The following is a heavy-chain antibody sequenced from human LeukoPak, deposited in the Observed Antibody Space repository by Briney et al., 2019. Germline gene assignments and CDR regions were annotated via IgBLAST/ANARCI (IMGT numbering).Heavy chain of an antibody. CDR3: AKDPQYDSSGVFDI. CDR1: GFTFDDYA. CDR2: ISWNSGSI. D-gene: IGHD3-22*01. Sequence: GGSLRLSCAASGFTFDDYAMHWVRQAPGKGLEWVSGISWNSGSIGYADSVKGRFTISRDNAKNSLYLQMNSLRAEDTALYYCAKDPQYDSSGVFDIWGQGTMVTVSS. V-gene: IGHV3-9*01. J-gene: IGHJ3*02.